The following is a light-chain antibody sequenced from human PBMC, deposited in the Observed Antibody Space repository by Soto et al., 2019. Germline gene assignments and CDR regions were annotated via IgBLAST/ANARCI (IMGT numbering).Light chain of an antibody. CDR2: RTS. Sequence: DIQMTQSPSTLSASVGDTVTISCRASQSVSTFLAWYQQKPGKAPKVLIYRTSILQSGVPSRFSGSGSETEFTLPISSLQPDDFATYYCQQYSSSSVNTFGQGTKVE. CDR3: QQYSSSSVNT. V-gene: IGKV1-5*03. CDR1: QSVSTF. J-gene: IGKJ2*01.